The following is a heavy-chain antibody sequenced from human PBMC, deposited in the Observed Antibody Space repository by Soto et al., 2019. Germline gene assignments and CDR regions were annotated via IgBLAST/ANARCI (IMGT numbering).Heavy chain of an antibody. J-gene: IGHJ5*02. Sequence: ASVKVSCKASGYTFTSYGISWVRQAPGQGLERMGWISAYNGNTNYAQKLQGRVTMTTDTSTSTAYMELRSLRSDDTAVYYCARDGAGSYYMIVGAQNNNWFDPWGQGTLVTVSS. D-gene: IGHD1-26*01. CDR2: ISAYNGNT. CDR1: GYTFTSYG. V-gene: IGHV1-18*01. CDR3: ARDGAGSYYMIVGAQNNNWFDP.